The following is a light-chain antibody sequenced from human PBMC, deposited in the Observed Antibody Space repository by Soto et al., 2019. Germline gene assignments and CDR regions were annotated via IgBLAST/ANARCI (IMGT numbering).Light chain of an antibody. Sequence: DIQMTQSPSSLSASVGDRVTITCRASQDVSTYVAWFQQKPGKAPKSLIYDASSLQSGVPSKFSGSGSGTEFTLTISSLQPDDFATYYCQQYISYLLTFGGGTKVEIK. CDR2: DAS. J-gene: IGKJ4*01. CDR3: QQYISYLLT. V-gene: IGKV1-16*02. CDR1: QDVSTY.